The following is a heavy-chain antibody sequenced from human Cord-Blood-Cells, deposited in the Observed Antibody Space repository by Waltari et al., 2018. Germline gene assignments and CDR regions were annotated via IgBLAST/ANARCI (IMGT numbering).Heavy chain of an antibody. V-gene: IGHV4-59*01. D-gene: IGHD1-26*01. Sequence: QVQLQESGPGLVKPSETLSLTCTVSGGSISSYYWSWIRQPPGKGLEWIGYIYYSGSTNYNPSLKSRVTISVDTSKNQFSLELSSVTAADTAVYYCARVAVGASENYYMDVWGKGTTVTVSS. CDR1: GGSISSYY. CDR3: ARVAVGASENYYMDV. J-gene: IGHJ6*03. CDR2: IYYSGST.